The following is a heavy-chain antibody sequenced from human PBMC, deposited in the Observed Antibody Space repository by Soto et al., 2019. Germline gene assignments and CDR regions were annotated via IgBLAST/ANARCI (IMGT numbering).Heavy chain of an antibody. CDR2: IYYSGRT. V-gene: IGHV4-59*01. Sequence: FGTLSPTCTFSGCAISSFYRGWIRGPPGKGLEWIGYIYYSGRTYYNPSLKSRVTISVDTSKNQFSLKLSSVTAADTAVYYCARDSPYDFWSGYTNAFDIWGQGTMVTVSS. CDR1: GCAISSFY. J-gene: IGHJ3*02. D-gene: IGHD3-3*01. CDR3: ARDSPYDFWSGYTNAFDI.